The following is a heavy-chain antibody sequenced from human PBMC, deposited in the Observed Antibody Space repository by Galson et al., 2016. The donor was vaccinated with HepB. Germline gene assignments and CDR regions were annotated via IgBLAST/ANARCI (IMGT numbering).Heavy chain of an antibody. Sequence: PALVKPTQTLTLTCIFSGFSLSTTGVGVGWMRQPPGKTLEWLAHIYWDGDERYSPSLKSRLTITKDTSKNRVVLTMTNMDPVDTATYYCVHIVHSGSYYYSASWGQGTLVTVSS. CDR2: IYWDGDE. CDR1: GFSLSTTGVG. D-gene: IGHD1-26*01. CDR3: VHIVHSGSYYYSAS. J-gene: IGHJ4*02. V-gene: IGHV2-5*02.